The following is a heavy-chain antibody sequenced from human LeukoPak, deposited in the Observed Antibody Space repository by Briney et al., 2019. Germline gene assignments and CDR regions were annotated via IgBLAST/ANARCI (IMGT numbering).Heavy chain of an antibody. D-gene: IGHD3-9*01. CDR2: INQDGSEK. CDR1: GFTFSSHG. J-gene: IGHJ4*02. V-gene: IGHV3-7*05. Sequence: GGSLRLSCAASGFTFSSHGMSWVRQAPGKGLEWVANINQDGSEKYYVDSVKGRFTISRDNAKNSLYLQMNSLRAEDTAVYYCAIDHFEPGVILDYWGQGNLVTVSS. CDR3: AIDHFEPGVILDY.